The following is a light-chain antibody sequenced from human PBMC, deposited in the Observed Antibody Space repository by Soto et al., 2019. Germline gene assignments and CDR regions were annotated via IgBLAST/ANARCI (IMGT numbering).Light chain of an antibody. Sequence: QSALTRPASVSGSPGQSITISCTGTSSDVAAYNFVSWYQQHPGEVPKLMIYEVIKRPSGISDRFSGSKSGNTASLTISGLQAEDEADYYCSAYTHSNTVIFGGGTKLTVL. CDR1: SSDVAAYNF. CDR2: EVI. V-gene: IGLV2-14*03. J-gene: IGLJ2*01. CDR3: SAYTHSNTVI.